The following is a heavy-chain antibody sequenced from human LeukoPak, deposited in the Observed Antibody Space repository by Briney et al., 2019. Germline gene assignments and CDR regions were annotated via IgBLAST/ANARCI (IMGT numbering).Heavy chain of an antibody. CDR3: ARGPFYLDY. CDR1: GFTFSSYG. CDR2: ITGRGEHI. V-gene: IGHV3-23*01. J-gene: IGHJ4*02. Sequence: GGSLRLSCTASGFTFSSYGMNWVRQAPGKGLEWVSGITGRGEHIFYAGSVKGRFTISRDNSKNTLYLQMNSLRAEDTAVYYCARGPFYLDYWGQGTLVTVSS.